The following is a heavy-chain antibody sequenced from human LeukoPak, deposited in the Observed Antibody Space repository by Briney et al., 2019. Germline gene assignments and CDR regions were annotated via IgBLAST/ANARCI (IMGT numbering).Heavy chain of an antibody. CDR2: INHRGST. D-gene: IGHD3-3*01. CDR3: TVFSY. CDR1: GGSIRSSYYY. J-gene: IGHJ4*02. V-gene: IGHV4-39*07. Sequence: PSETLSLTCTVSGGSIRSSYYYWGWVRQTPGKGLQWIGEINHRGSTNYNPSLKSRVTMSVDKSNNRFSLKLSSVTAADTAVYYCTVFSYWGRGTLVTVSS.